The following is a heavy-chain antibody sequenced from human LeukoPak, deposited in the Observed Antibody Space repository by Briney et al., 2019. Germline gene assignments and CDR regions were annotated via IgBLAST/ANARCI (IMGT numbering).Heavy chain of an antibody. CDR1: GFTFSSYG. CDR2: IWYDGSNK. D-gene: IGHD3-22*01. CDR3: ARSASVSSGSPSFDY. J-gene: IGHJ4*02. V-gene: IGHV3-33*01. Sequence: GGSLRLSCAASGFTFSSYGMHWVRQAPGKGLEWVAVIWYDGSNKYYADSVKGRFTISRDNSKNTLYLQTNSLRAEDTAVYYCARSASVSSGSPSFDYWGQGTLVTVSS.